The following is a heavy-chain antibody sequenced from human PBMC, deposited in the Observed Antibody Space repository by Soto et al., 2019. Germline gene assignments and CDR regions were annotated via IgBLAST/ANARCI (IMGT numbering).Heavy chain of an antibody. CDR3: ARDMPHHYYDSSGHSSYYYYGMGV. CDR2: INPNSGGT. CDR1: GYTFTGYY. D-gene: IGHD3-22*01. J-gene: IGHJ6*02. Sequence: GASVKVSCKASGYTFTGYYMHWVRQAPGQGLEWMGWINPNSGGTNYAQKFQGWVTMTRDTSISTAYMELSRLRSDDTAVYYCARDMPHHYYDSSGHSSYYYYGMGVWGQGTTVTVSS. V-gene: IGHV1-2*04.